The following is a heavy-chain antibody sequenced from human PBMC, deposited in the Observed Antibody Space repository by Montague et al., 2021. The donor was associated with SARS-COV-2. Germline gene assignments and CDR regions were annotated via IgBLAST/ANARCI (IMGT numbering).Heavy chain of an antibody. CDR2: IYYTGTT. Sequence: SETLSLTCTVSGGSINGYYWTWIRQLPGKGLEWIGYIYYTGTTSYNPSLKSRVSISQDKSKRQFSLDLTSVTAADTAMYFCARVVSVGAFDYWGQGSLVTVSS. V-gene: IGHV4-59*01. CDR3: ARVVSVGAFDY. J-gene: IGHJ4*02. CDR1: GGSINGYY. D-gene: IGHD1-26*01.